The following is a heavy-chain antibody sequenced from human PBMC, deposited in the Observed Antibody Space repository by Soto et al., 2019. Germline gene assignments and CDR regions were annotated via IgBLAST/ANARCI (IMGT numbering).Heavy chain of an antibody. J-gene: IGHJ6*02. V-gene: IGHV1-69*13. Sequence: GASVKVSCKASGGTFSSYAISWVRQAPGQGLEWMGGIIPIFGTANYAQKFQGRVTITADESTSTAYMELSSLRSEDTAVYYCASNIVVVVAATGNYYYYGMDIWGQGTTVTVSS. CDR3: ASNIVVVVAATGNYYYYGMDI. CDR1: GGTFSSYA. CDR2: IIPIFGTA. D-gene: IGHD2-15*01.